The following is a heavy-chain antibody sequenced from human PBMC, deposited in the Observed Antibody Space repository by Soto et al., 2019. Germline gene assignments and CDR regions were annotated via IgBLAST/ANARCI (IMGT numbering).Heavy chain of an antibody. J-gene: IGHJ4*02. CDR2: IALDGSVS. V-gene: IGHV3-30*18. CDR3: AKEFRHNNWFFER. CDR1: GCTFSSHG. Sequence: PGGALRHSYAFSGCTFSSHGMRWVSQAPGKGLEWVAVIALDGSVSYYTDSVKGRFTVSRDNSKSILYLQMNSLRAEDTAVYYCAKEFRHNNWFFERWRQRTQVTVSS. D-gene: IGHD3-10*01.